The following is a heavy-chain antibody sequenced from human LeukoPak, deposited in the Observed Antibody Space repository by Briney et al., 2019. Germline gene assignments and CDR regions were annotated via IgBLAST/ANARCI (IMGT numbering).Heavy chain of an antibody. CDR2: INPNSGGT. V-gene: IGHV1-2*02. CDR1: GYTFTGYY. D-gene: IGHD4-23*01. CDR3: ARELAVVKPRGY. J-gene: IGHJ4*02. Sequence: ASVKVSCKASGYTFTGYYMHWVRQAPGQGLEWMGWINPNSGGTNYAQKFQGRVTMTRDTSISTAYMELSRLRSDDTAVYYCARELAVVKPRGYWGQGTLVTVSS.